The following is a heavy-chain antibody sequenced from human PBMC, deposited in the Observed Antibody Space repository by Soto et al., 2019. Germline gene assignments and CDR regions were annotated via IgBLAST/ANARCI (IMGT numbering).Heavy chain of an antibody. J-gene: IGHJ4*02. CDR1: GFTFSSYW. V-gene: IGHV3-74*01. CDR3: ARARSGYYTWRHFDY. Sequence: VGSLRLSCAASGFTFSSYWMHWVRQAPGKGLVWVSRINSDGSSTSYADSVKGRFTISRDNAKNTLYLQMNSLRAEDTAVYYCARARSGYYTWRHFDYWGQGTLVTVSS. D-gene: IGHD3-3*01. CDR2: INSDGSST.